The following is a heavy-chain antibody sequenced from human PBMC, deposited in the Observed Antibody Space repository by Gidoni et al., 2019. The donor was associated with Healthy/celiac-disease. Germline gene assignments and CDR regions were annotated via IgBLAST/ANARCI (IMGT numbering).Heavy chain of an antibody. J-gene: IGHJ4*02. D-gene: IGHD1-1*01. V-gene: IGHV1-69*01. CDR2: IIPIFGTA. CDR1: GGTFSSYA. Sequence: QVQLVQSGAEGKKPGSSVKVSCKASGGTFSSYAISWVRQAPGQGLEWRGGIIPIFGTANYAQKFQGRVTITADESTSTAYMELSSLRSEDTAVYYYARGGRRDGYNSNDYWGQGTLVTVSS. CDR3: ARGGRRDGYNSNDY.